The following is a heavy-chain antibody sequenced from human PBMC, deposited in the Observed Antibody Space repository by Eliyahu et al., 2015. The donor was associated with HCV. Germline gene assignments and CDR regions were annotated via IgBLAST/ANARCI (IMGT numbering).Heavy chain of an antibody. CDR2: IHYSGST. D-gene: IGHD6-19*01. V-gene: IGHV4-59*01. CDR1: GGSXTXYY. Sequence: QVQLQESGPGLVKPSETLSLTCTVSGGSXTXYYWIWIRQPPGRGLXGIGYIHYSGSTNSNPSLKSRVTISVDTSKNQLSLKLTSVTAADTAVYYXASGGGGIAVAGTGGWFDPWGQGTLVTVSS. J-gene: IGHJ5*02. CDR3: ASGGGGIAVAGTGGWFDP.